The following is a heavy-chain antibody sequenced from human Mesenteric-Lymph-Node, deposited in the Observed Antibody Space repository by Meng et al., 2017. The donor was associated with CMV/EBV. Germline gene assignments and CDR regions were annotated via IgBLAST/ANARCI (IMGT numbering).Heavy chain of an antibody. V-gene: IGHV1-2*02. J-gene: IGHJ4*02. CDR1: GYTFTGYY. CDR2: INPNSGGT. D-gene: IGHD3-22*01. Sequence: ASVKVSCKASGYTFTGYYMHWVRQAPGQGLEWMGWINPNSGGTNYAQKFQGRVTVTRDTSISTAYMELNRLTSDDTAVYYCATERGRELYYDSSGYLAVWGQGTLVTVSS. CDR3: ATERGRELYYDSSGYLAV.